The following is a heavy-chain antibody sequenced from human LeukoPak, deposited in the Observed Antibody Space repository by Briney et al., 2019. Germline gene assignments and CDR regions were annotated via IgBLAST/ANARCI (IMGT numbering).Heavy chain of an antibody. D-gene: IGHD4-11*01. J-gene: IGHJ6*03. Sequence: SETLSLTCTVSGGSISNYYWTWIRQPPGKGLEWIGFISYSGNTNYNPSLKSRVTISLDTSKNQFSLKLISVTAADTAVYYCARGRVTTDYYYYMDVWGKGTTVTISS. CDR1: GGSISNYY. CDR2: ISYSGNT. V-gene: IGHV4-59*01. CDR3: ARGRVTTDYYYYMDV.